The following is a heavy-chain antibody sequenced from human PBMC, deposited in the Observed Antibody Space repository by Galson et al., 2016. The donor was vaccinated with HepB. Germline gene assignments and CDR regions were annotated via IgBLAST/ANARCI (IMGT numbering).Heavy chain of an antibody. J-gene: IGHJ6*04. V-gene: IGHV3-23*01. CDR3: VQGSTAPAV. D-gene: IGHD1-26*01. CDR1: GFTFYNYG. CDR2: ISRGGDSR. Sequence: SLRLPCAASGFTFYNYGMTWVRQAPGKGLEIVASISRGGDSRDYADSVKGRFTISRDNSMNTLSLQMNSLRAEDTAVYYCVQGSTAPAVWGKGTTVTVSS.